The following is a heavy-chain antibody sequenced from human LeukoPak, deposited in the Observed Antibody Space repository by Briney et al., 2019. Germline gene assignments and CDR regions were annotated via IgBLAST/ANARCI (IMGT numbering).Heavy chain of an antibody. D-gene: IGHD3-22*01. J-gene: IGHJ4*02. CDR1: GFTFSSYE. V-gene: IGHV3-48*03. CDR3: SAYYDSSGPDY. CDR2: ISSNGNTI. Sequence: PGGSLRLSCAASGFTFSSYEMNWVRQAPGKGLEWASYISSNGNTIKYADSVKGRFTISRDNAKNSLYLQMNSLRAEDTAVYYCSAYYDSSGPDYWGQGTLVTVSS.